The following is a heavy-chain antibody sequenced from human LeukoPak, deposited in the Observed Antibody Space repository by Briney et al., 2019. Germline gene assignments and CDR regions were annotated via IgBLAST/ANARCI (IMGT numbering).Heavy chain of an antibody. CDR3: TTDTYYYGSGVDY. CDR2: IKSKTDGGTT. V-gene: IGHV3-15*01. Sequence: GGSLRLSCAASGFTFSNAWMSWVRQAPGKGLEWVGRIKSKTDGGTTDYAAPVKGRFTISRDDSKNTLYLQMNSLKTEDTAVYYCTTDTYYYGSGVDYWGQGTLVTVSS. J-gene: IGHJ4*02. CDR1: GFTFSNAW. D-gene: IGHD3-10*01.